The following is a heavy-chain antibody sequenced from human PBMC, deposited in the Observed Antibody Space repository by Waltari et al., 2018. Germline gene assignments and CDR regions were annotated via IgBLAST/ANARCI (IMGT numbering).Heavy chain of an antibody. Sequence: QVQLVQSGTEVKKPVASVKVSCRASGSTFTAYFIHWVRQAPGQGLEWMGRINPDGGGTDYAQNFHGRVTMTRDTSINTVYMELSRLTSDDTAVYYCVREQPRIGTAGTWFDPWGQGTLVIVSS. CDR2: INPDGGGT. CDR1: GSTFTAYF. V-gene: IGHV1-2*06. J-gene: IGHJ5*02. CDR3: VREQPRIGTAGTWFDP. D-gene: IGHD6-13*01.